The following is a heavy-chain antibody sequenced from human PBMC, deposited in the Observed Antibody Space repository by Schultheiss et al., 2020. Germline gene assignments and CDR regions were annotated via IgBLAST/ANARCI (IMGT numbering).Heavy chain of an antibody. CDR1: GFTVSSYA. D-gene: IGHD1-20*01. J-gene: IGHJ3*02. CDR2: ISYDGSNK. CDR3: ARENNWNDSSGAFDI. Sequence: GGSLRLSCAASGFTVSSYAMHWVRQAPGKGLEWVAVISYDGSNKYYADSVKGRFTISRDNSKNTLYLQMNSLRAEDTAVYYCARENNWNDSSGAFDIWGQGTMVTVSS. V-gene: IGHV3-30*04.